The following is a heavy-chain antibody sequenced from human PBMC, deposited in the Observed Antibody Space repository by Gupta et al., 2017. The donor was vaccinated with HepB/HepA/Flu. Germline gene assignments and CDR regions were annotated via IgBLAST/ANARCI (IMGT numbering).Heavy chain of an antibody. CDR2: IKSKTDDGTT. CDR3: TTAPYVWGSYGIDF. J-gene: IGHJ4*02. D-gene: IGHD3-16*01. CDR1: GFTFSQAW. V-gene: IGHV3-15*01. Sequence: EVQLVESGGGLVKPGESLRLSCAASGFTFSQAWMSWVRQAPGKGLEWVGRIKSKTDDGTTDYVASVKGRFTISRDDSKNTLYLQMNSLKTEDTAVYYCTTAPYVWGSYGIDFWGQGTLVTVSS.